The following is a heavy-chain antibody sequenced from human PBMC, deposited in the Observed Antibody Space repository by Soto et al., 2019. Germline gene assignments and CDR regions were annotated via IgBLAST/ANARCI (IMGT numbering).Heavy chain of an antibody. Sequence: ASVKVSCKASGYTFTGYYMHWARQAPGQGLEWMGWINPNSGGTNYAQKFQGWVTMTRDTSISTAYMELSRLRSDDTAVYYCARGPEYSSSSYYYYYMDVWGKGTTVTVSS. CDR3: ARGPEYSSSSYYYYYMDV. CDR1: GYTFTGYY. D-gene: IGHD6-6*01. V-gene: IGHV1-2*04. CDR2: INPNSGGT. J-gene: IGHJ6*03.